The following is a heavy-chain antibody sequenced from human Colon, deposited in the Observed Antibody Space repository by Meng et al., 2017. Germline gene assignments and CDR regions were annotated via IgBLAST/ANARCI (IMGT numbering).Heavy chain of an antibody. CDR3: TRDPDQVRGI. D-gene: IGHD3-10*01. Sequence: EVQLVESGEGLVQPGGSLRLSCAASGFTFSSDWIHWVRQAPGEGLVWLLRSNTDGSSPDFADSVKGRFTISRDNAKNTLYLQMNSLRAEDTAVYYCTRDPDQVRGIWGQGTLVTVSS. V-gene: IGHV3-74*01. J-gene: IGHJ4*02. CDR1: GFTFSSDW. CDR2: SNTDGSSP.